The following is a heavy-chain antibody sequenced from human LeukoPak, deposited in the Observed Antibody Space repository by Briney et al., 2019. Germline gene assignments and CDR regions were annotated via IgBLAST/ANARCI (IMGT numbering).Heavy chain of an antibody. Sequence: ASVKVSCKASGYTFTGYYMHWVRQAPGQGLEWMGWINPNSGGTNYAQKFQGRVTMTRDTSIGTAYMELSRLRSDDTAVYYCARVYNIADHFDYWGQGTLVTVSS. D-gene: IGHD6-13*01. CDR1: GYTFTGYY. CDR3: ARVYNIADHFDY. CDR2: INPNSGGT. J-gene: IGHJ4*02. V-gene: IGHV1-2*02.